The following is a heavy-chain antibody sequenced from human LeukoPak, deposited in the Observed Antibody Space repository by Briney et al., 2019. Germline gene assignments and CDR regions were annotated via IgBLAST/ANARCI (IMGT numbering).Heavy chain of an antibody. V-gene: IGHV3-48*03. CDR3: ARDGRSSSSLDAFDI. D-gene: IGHD2-2*01. CDR2: ISSSGSTI. Sequence: GGSLRLSCAASGFTFSSYEMNWVRQAPGKGLEWVSYISSSGSTIYYADSVKGRFTISRDNAEKSLYLQMNSLRAEDTAVYYCARDGRSSSSLDAFDIWGQGTMVTVSS. CDR1: GFTFSSYE. J-gene: IGHJ3*02.